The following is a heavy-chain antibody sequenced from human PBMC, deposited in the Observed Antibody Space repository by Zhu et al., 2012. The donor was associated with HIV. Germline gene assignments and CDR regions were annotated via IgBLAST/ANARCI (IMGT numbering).Heavy chain of an antibody. CDR2: IYSSGTT. V-gene: IGHV4-39*01. CDR1: GDSISSRSYY. CDR3: ARHWGWGVAVAGTTGALDI. J-gene: IGHJ3*02. D-gene: IGHD6-19*01. Sequence: QVQLQESGSGLVKPSETLSLTCTVSGDSISSRSYYWGWIRQPPGKGLEWIGSIYSSGTTYYNSSLKSRVTISVDTSKNQFSLNLISVTAADTAVYYCARHWGWGVAVAGTTGALDIVGPRGQVLTVSS.